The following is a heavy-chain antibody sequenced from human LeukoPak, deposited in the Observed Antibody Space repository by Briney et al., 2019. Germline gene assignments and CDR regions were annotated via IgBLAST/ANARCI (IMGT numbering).Heavy chain of an antibody. CDR2: ITGSGGTT. J-gene: IGHJ6*02. V-gene: IGHV3-23*01. CDR1: GFTFSSYA. Sequence: GGSLRLSCAASGFTFSSYAMTWVRQAPGKGLEWVSAITGSGGTTYYADTVMGRFTISRDNSKNTLYLQMNSLRAEDTAVYYCAKLQSDGLRTYYGMDVWGQGATVTVSS. CDR3: AKLQSDGLRTYYGMDV. D-gene: IGHD4-17*01.